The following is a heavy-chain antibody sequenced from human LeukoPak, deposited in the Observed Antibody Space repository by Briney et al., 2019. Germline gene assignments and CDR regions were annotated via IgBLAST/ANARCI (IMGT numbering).Heavy chain of an antibody. V-gene: IGHV2-5*02. Sequence: SGPTLVNPTQTLTLTCTFSGFSLSTSGVGVGWIRQPPGKALEWLALIYWDDDKRYSPSLKSRLTITKDTSKNQVVLTMTNIDPVDTATYYCAHSYGDCEDYSFDYWGQGTLVTVSS. J-gene: IGHJ4*02. D-gene: IGHD4-17*01. CDR3: AHSYGDCEDYSFDY. CDR1: GFSLSTSGVG. CDR2: IYWDDDK.